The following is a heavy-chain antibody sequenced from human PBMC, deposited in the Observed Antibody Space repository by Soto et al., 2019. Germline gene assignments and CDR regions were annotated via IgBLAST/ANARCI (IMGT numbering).Heavy chain of an antibody. V-gene: IGHV1-69*01. CDR3: ARGGFSSTWSNLLDRSGLDV. CDR1: GGAFSSSS. Sequence: QVQLVQSGAEVRKPGSSVKVSCKASGGAFSSSSINWVRQAPGQGLEWMGGIIPMFGTTNYAQKLQGRVTLTADESTSTAYMEMTDLRSEDTAVYYCARGGFSSTWSNLLDRSGLDVWGQGTTVTVSS. D-gene: IGHD6-13*01. J-gene: IGHJ6*02. CDR2: IIPMFGTT.